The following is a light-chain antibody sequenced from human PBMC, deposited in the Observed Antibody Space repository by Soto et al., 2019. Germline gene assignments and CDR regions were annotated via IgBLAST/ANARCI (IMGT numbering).Light chain of an antibody. CDR2: LGS. CDR3: MQALQTPLT. CDR1: QSLLHNNGYNY. Sequence: DTVMTQSPLSLPVTPGEPASISCRSSQSLLHNNGYNYLDWYLQKPGQSPQLLIYLGSNRASGVPDRFSGSGSGTDCTRKISRVEAEDVGVYYCMQALQTPLTFGGGTKVEIK. J-gene: IGKJ4*01. V-gene: IGKV2-28*01.